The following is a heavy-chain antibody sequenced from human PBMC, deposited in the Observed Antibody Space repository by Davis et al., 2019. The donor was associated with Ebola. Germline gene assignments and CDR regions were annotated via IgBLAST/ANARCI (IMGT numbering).Heavy chain of an antibody. CDR3: ARRGVVTPLFTFYFDY. CDR1: GFTFSDYY. D-gene: IGHD4-23*01. CDR2: IYSGGST. Sequence: GGSLRLSCAASGFTFSDYYMSWIRQAPGKGLEWVSVIYSGGSTYYADSVKGRFTISRDNAKNSLYLQMNSLRDEDTAVYYCARRGVVTPLFTFYFDYWGQGTLVTVSS. V-gene: IGHV3-66*04. J-gene: IGHJ4*02.